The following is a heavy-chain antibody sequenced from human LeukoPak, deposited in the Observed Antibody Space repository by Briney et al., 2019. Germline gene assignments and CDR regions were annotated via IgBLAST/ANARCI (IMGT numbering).Heavy chain of an antibody. V-gene: IGHV4-34*01. D-gene: IGHD4-17*01. CDR3: ARDNDYGAYGGY. CDR1: GGSFSGYY. Sequence: PSETLSLTCAVYGGSFSGYYWSWIRQPPGKGLEWIGEINHSGSTNYNPSLKSRVTISVDTSKNQFSLKLSSVTAADTAVYYCARDNDYGAYGGYWGQGTLVTVSS. J-gene: IGHJ4*02. CDR2: INHSGST.